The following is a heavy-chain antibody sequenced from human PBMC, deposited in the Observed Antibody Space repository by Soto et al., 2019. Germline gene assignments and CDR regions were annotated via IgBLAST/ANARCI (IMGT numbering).Heavy chain of an antibody. J-gene: IGHJ4*02. Sequence: QVQLVESGGGVVQPGRSLRLSCAASGFTFSSYGMHWVRQAPGKGLEWVAVISHDGRKNYYADSVKGRFTISRDNSKNTLYLLMNSLRAEDTAVYYCAKVLPPVTTNHYFDYWGQGTLVTVSS. CDR1: GFTFSSYG. D-gene: IGHD4-17*01. CDR2: ISHDGRKN. CDR3: AKVLPPVTTNHYFDY. V-gene: IGHV3-30*18.